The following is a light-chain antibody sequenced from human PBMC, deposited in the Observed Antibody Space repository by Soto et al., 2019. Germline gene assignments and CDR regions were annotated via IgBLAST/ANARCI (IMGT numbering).Light chain of an antibody. V-gene: IGKV1-39*01. Sequence: DIHMTHSPSSLSASVGDRVTITCRASQSISRHLNWYQQKPGKAPQLLIYAASTLQSGVPSRFSGGGSGKDFTLTISSLQPEDFATYFCPQSSLKPRTSGQGTQVDIX. CDR3: PQSSLKPRT. CDR2: AAS. CDR1: QSISRH. J-gene: IGKJ1*01.